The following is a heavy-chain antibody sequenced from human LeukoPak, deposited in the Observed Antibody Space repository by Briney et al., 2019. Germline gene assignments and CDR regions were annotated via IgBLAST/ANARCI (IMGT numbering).Heavy chain of an antibody. D-gene: IGHD1-26*01. CDR1: GGSFNTYY. CDR2: IFYSGST. J-gene: IGHJ4*02. Sequence: SETLSLTCTVSGGSFNTYYWTWIRQPPGKGLEWIGDIFYSGSTNYNPSLKNRVTISLDTSKNHFSLKLSSVTAADTVIYYCARMTGSAWELLIDSWGPGTLVTVSS. V-gene: IGHV4-59*01. CDR3: ARMTGSAWELLIDS.